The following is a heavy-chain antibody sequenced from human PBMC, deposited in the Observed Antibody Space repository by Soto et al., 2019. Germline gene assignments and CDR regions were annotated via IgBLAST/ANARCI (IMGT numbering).Heavy chain of an antibody. D-gene: IGHD3-22*01. CDR3: ARVEEDYDSSGYYYYWFDP. CDR1: GFTFSSYD. Sequence: TGGSLRLSCAASGFTFSSYDMHWVRQATGKGLEWVSAIGTAGDTYYPGSVKGRFTISRENAKNSLYLQMNSLRAEDTAVYYCARVEEDYDSSGYYYYWFDPWGQGTLVTVSS. V-gene: IGHV3-13*01. CDR2: IGTAGDT. J-gene: IGHJ5*02.